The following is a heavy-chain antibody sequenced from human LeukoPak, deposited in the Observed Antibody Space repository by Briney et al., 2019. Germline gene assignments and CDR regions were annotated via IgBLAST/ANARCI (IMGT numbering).Heavy chain of an antibody. CDR2: VYSSGST. CDR3: ANSYDSKIVPFDN. D-gene: IGHD3-22*01. V-gene: IGHV4-4*09. Sequence: SETLSLTCTVSGASISGSYCNWVRQPPGRGLECIGYVYSSGSTDYNASLKSRVAISVDASKNQFSLKLTSVTAADTAVYYCANSYDSKIVPFDNWGQGALVTVSS. CDR1: GASISGSY. J-gene: IGHJ4*02.